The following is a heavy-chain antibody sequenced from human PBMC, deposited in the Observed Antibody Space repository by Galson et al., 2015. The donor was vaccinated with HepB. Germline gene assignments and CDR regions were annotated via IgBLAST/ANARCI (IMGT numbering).Heavy chain of an antibody. J-gene: IGHJ4*02. Sequence: SLRLSCAASGFTFNTYWMHWVRQAPGEGLVWVSHISSDGSGTSYADSVKGRFTISRDNAKNTLYLQLNSLRAEDTAVYYCAGYTYNQFGSYFDYWGQGTLVTVSS. CDR1: GFTFNTYW. CDR3: AGYTYNQFGSYFDY. CDR2: ISSDGSGT. D-gene: IGHD5-24*01. V-gene: IGHV3-74*01.